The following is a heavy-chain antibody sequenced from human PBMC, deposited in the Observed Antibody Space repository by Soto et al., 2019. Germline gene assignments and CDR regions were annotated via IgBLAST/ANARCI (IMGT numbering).Heavy chain of an antibody. CDR1: GFTFSNYI. V-gene: IGHV3-30-3*01. Sequence: QVQLVESGGGVVQPGRSLRLSCAASGFTFSNYIMHWVRQAPGKGLEWVAIILHDGNNKYYADSVKGRFTTSRDNSKNTLYLQMNSLRTEDTAIYYCARDDEGGSYCDLGYWGQGTLVTVSS. CDR3: ARDDEGGSYCDLGY. CDR2: ILHDGNNK. D-gene: IGHD3-10*01. J-gene: IGHJ4*02.